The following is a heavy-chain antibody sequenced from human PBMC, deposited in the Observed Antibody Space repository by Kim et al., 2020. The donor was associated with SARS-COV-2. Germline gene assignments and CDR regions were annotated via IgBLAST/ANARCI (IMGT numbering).Heavy chain of an antibody. J-gene: IGHJ6*02. Sequence: VKGRFTISRDNSKNTLYLQMNSLRAEDTAVYYCAKDKLGIAAAAYYYGMDVWGQGTTVTVSS. D-gene: IGHD6-13*01. CDR3: AKDKLGIAAAAYYYGMDV. V-gene: IGHV3-23*01.